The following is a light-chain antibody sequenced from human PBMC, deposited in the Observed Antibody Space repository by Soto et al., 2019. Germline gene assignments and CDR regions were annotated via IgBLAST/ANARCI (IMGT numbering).Light chain of an antibody. CDR3: GAWDDRLNGYV. V-gene: IGLV1-44*01. Sequence: QSVLTQPPSASGTPGQRVTISCSGISSNIGSNPVNWFQQLPGSAPKLLIYSHNQRPSGVPDRFSGSKSGTSASLAISGLQSEDEAAYYCGAWDDRLNGYVFGTGTNLTVL. CDR1: SSNIGSNP. CDR2: SHN. J-gene: IGLJ1*01.